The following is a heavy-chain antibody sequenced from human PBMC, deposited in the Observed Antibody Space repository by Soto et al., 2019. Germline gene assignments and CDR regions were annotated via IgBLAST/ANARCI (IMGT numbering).Heavy chain of an antibody. CDR2: TYPGDSDT. V-gene: IGHV5-51*01. J-gene: IGHJ6*02. D-gene: IGHD3-10*01. Sequence: GEPLKISCKGSGYSFTSYWIGWVRQMPGKGLEWMGITYPGDSDTRYSPSFQGQVTISADKSISTAYLQWSSLKASDTAMYYCARPPYYYGSGSFGTDVWGQGTTVTVSS. CDR3: ARPPYYYGSGSFGTDV. CDR1: GYSFTSYW.